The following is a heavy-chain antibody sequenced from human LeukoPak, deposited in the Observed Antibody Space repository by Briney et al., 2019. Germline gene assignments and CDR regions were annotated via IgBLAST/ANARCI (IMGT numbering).Heavy chain of an antibody. D-gene: IGHD5-18*01. Sequence: GRSLRLSCAASGFTFTSHGMHWVRQAPGKGLEWVAVISYDGSNKYYGDSVNGRSTISRDNSKNTLYLQMNSLRAEDTAVYYCAKDREQLWPHGTYYYYGMDVWGQGNTVTVSS. CDR2: ISYDGSNK. CDR1: GFTFTSHG. CDR3: AKDREQLWPHGTYYYYGMDV. V-gene: IGHV3-30*18. J-gene: IGHJ6*02.